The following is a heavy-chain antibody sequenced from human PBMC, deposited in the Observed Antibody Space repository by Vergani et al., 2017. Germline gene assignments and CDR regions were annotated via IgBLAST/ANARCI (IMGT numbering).Heavy chain of an antibody. CDR3: ARVLGLRVTTRYWYFDL. D-gene: IGHD4-17*01. J-gene: IGHJ2*01. V-gene: IGHV4-59*01. Sequence: QVQLQESGPGLVKPSETLSLTCTVSGGSISSYYWSWIRQPPGKGLEWIGYIYYSGSTNYNPSLKSRVTISVDTSKDQFSLKLSSVTAADTAVYYCARVLGLRVTTRYWYFDLWSRGTLVTVSS. CDR2: IYYSGST. CDR1: GGSISSYY.